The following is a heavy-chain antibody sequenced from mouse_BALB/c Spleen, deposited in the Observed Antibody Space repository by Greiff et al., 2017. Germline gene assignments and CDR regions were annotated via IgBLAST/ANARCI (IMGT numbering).Heavy chain of an antibody. CDR2: ISYSGST. V-gene: IGHV3-2*02. CDR1: GYSITSDYA. CDR3: AKYGYDGFAY. Sequence: EVQLVESGPGLVKPSQSLSLTCTVTGYSITSDYAWNWIRQFPGNKLEWMGYISYSGSTSYNPSLKSRISITRDTSKNQFFLQLNSVTTEDTATYYCAKYGYDGFAYWGQGTLVTVSA. D-gene: IGHD2-2*01. J-gene: IGHJ3*01.